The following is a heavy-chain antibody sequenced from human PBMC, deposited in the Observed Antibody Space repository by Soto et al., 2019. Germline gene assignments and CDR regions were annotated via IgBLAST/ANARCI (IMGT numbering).Heavy chain of an antibody. D-gene: IGHD2-15*01. Sequence: QVQLQESGPGLVKPSGTLSLTCAVSGDSISSTHWWTWVRQPPGKGLEYIGHIFHSGITNYNPSLESRVTISLDKSKSQFSLELNSVTGADTAIYYCARGFSRYCSGGSCSSFDYWGQGTLVTVSS. J-gene: IGHJ4*02. CDR1: GDSISSTHW. V-gene: IGHV4-4*02. CDR3: ARGFSRYCSGGSCSSFDY. CDR2: IFHSGIT.